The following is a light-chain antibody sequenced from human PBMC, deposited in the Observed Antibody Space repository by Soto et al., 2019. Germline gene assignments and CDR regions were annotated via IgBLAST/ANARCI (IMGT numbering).Light chain of an antibody. CDR3: SSYSDTDSRVV. J-gene: IGLJ2*01. CDR1: SSDVGGYYY. Sequence: QSALTQPASVSGSPGQSITISCTGTSSDVGGYYYVSWYQHHPGKAPKLIIYEVSYRPSGVSNRFSGSKSGNTASLTISGLQAEDEADYYCSSYSDTDSRVVFGGGTKLTVL. CDR2: EVS. V-gene: IGLV2-14*01.